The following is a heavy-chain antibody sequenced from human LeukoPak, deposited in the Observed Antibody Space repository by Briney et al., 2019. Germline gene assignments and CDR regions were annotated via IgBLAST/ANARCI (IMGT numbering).Heavy chain of an antibody. D-gene: IGHD2-2*01. J-gene: IGHJ6*03. CDR2: IRSKAYGGTT. CDR1: GFTFGDYA. CDR3: TRRKHDIVVVPAAVMYYYYYMDV. V-gene: IGHV3-49*04. Sequence: GGSLRLSCTASGFTFGDYAMSWVRQAPGKGLEWVGFIRSKAYGGTTEYAASVKGRFTISRDDSKSIAYLQMNSLKTEDTAVYYCTRRKHDIVVVPAAVMYYYYYMDVWGKGTTVTISS.